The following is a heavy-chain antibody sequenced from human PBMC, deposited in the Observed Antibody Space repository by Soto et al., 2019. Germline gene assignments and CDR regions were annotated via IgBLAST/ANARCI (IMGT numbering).Heavy chain of an antibody. V-gene: IGHV1-69*01. Sequence: QVQLVQSGAEVKKPGSSVKVSCKASGGTFSSYAISWVRQAPGQGLEWMGGIIPIFGTANYAQKFQGRVTITADESTSTAYMELSSLRSDDTAVYYCARDLGGYCSSTSCRGTTYWGQGTLVTVSS. CDR3: ARDLGGYCSSTSCRGTTY. CDR1: GGTFSSYA. CDR2: IIPIFGTA. D-gene: IGHD2-2*01. J-gene: IGHJ4*02.